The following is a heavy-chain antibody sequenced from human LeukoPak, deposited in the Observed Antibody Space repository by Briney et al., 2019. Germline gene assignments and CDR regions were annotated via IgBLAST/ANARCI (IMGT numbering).Heavy chain of an antibody. J-gene: IGHJ4*02. V-gene: IGHV1-8*02. Sequence: ASVKVSCKASGGTFSSYAINWVRQATGQGLEWMGWMNPNSGNTGYAQKFQGRVTMTRNTSISTAYMELSSLRSEDTAVYYCARGSKPITIFGVVIRSNFDYWGQGTLVTVSS. CDR3: ARGSKPITIFGVVIRSNFDY. CDR2: MNPNSGNT. CDR1: GGTFSSYA. D-gene: IGHD3-3*01.